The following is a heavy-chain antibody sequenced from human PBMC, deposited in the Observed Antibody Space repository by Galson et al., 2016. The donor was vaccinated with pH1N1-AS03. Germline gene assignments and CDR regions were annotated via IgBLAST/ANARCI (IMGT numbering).Heavy chain of an antibody. V-gene: IGHV3-7*01. J-gene: IGHJ4*02. D-gene: IGHD2-2*01. CDR2: IKQDGSEK. CDR3: ARGAPGDHLLSPLWN. Sequence: LRLSCAASGFTFSTYCMSWVRQAPGKGLEWVANIKQDGSEKFYVDSLEGRFTVSRDNAKNSLYLQMSSLRAEDTAIYYCARGAPGDHLLSPLWNWGQGTLVTVSS. CDR1: GFTFSTYC.